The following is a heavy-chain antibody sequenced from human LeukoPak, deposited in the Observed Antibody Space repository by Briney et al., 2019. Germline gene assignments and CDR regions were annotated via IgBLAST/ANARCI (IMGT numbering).Heavy chain of an antibody. CDR3: ARVRCSRGTCYLDY. D-gene: IGHD2-15*01. Sequence: GGSLRLSCAASGFTFSSYWMHWVRQAPGKGLEWVSTISGSTIYIYYADSVKGRFTISRDNAKNSLSLQMNSLRAEDTAVYYCARVRCSRGTCYLDYWGQGTPVTVSS. CDR2: ISGSTIYI. CDR1: GFTFSSYW. V-gene: IGHV3-21*06. J-gene: IGHJ4*02.